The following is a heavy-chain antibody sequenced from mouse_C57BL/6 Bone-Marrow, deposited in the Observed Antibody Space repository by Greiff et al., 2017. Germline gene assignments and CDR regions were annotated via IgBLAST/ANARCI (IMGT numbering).Heavy chain of an antibody. CDR1: GYAFSSSW. CDR3: ARRYYGSRWYFDV. Sequence: QVQLQQSGPELVKPGASVKISCKASGYAFSSSWMNWVKQRPGKGLEWIGRIYPGEGDTNYNGKFKGKATLTADKSSSTAYMQLSSLTSEDSAVYFCARRYYGSRWYFDVWGTGTTVTVSS. V-gene: IGHV1-82*01. CDR2: IYPGEGDT. D-gene: IGHD1-1*01. J-gene: IGHJ1*03.